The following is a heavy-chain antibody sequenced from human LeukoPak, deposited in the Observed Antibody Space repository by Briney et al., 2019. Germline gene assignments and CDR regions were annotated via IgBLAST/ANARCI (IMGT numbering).Heavy chain of an antibody. J-gene: IGHJ3*02. CDR2: IYPGDSDI. D-gene: IGHD3-22*01. Sequence: GESLKISCKGSGYSFTSYWIGWVRQMPGKGLEWMGIIYPGDSDIRYSPSFQGQVTISADKSISTAYLQWSSLKASDTAMYYCARTEYDYDSSGYYRTDGFDIRGQGTMVTVSS. CDR3: ARTEYDYDSSGYYRTDGFDI. CDR1: GYSFTSYW. V-gene: IGHV5-51*01.